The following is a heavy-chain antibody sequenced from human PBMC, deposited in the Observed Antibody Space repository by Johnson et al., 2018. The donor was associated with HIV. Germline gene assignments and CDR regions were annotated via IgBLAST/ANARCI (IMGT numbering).Heavy chain of an antibody. J-gene: IGHJ3*02. CDR1: GFTFDDYA. Sequence: LLVESGGGLVKPGGSVRLSCAVSGFTFDDYAMHWVRQGPGKGLEWVAGIGWNGLTIGYVVSVKGRFTISRDNSKNTLYLQMNSLRAEDTAVYYCAREGGIVLSPGSFDIWGQGTMVTVSS. CDR2: IGWNGLTI. V-gene: IGHV3-9*01. D-gene: IGHD2-8*01. CDR3: AREGGIVLSPGSFDI.